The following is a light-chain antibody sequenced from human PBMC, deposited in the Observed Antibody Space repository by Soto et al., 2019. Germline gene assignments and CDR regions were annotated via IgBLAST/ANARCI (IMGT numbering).Light chain of an antibody. CDR2: DAS. J-gene: IGKJ2*01. Sequence: SQSSGGWLAWYQQRPGKAPRLLIYDASRVESGVPSRFSGSRSGTKFTLAISSLQPEDFATYYCQHYHSYPYTFGQGTKVDIK. CDR1: QSSGGW. CDR3: QHYHSYPYT. V-gene: IGKV1-5*01.